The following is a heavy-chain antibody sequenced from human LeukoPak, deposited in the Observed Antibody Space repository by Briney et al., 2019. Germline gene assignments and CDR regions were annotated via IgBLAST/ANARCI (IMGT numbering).Heavy chain of an antibody. J-gene: IGHJ3*02. V-gene: IGHV3-30*03. CDR1: GFSFSNYG. CDR2: ISYDGSKI. D-gene: IGHD3-22*01. CDR3: ASGGSYFDTSGYTDALDI. Sequence: GGSLRLSCAASGFSFSNYGMHWVRQTPGKGLEWLAVISYDGSKIYYADSVEGRLTISRDNAKNSLYLQMNSLRDEDTAVYYCASGGSYFDTSGYTDALDIWGQGTMVTVSS.